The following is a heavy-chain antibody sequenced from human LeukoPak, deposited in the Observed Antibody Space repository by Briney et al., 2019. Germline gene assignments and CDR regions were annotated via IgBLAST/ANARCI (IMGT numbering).Heavy chain of an antibody. D-gene: IGHD4-17*01. V-gene: IGHV4-39*07. CDR1: GGSISSSSYY. J-gene: IGHJ4*02. CDR3: ARETTVTNLYDY. CDR2: IYYSGST. Sequence: PSETLSLACTVSGGSISSSSYYWGWIRQPPGKGLEWIGSIYYSGSTYYNPSLKSRVTISVDTSKNQFSLKLSSVTAADTAVYYCARETTVTNLYDYWGQGTLVTVSS.